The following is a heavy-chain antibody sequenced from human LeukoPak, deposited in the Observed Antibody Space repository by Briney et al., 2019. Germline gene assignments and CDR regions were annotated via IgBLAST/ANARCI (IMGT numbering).Heavy chain of an antibody. V-gene: IGHV4-39*01. CDR2: IYYSGST. D-gene: IGHD2-15*01. CDR3: ARPGQGGSSPNWFDP. CDR1: GGSISSSSYY. Sequence: SETLSLTCTVSGGSISSSSYYWGWVRQPPGKGLEWIGSIYYSGSTYYNPSLKSRVTISVDTSKNQFSLKLSSVTAADTAVYYCARPGQGGSSPNWFDPWGQGTLVTVSP. J-gene: IGHJ5*02.